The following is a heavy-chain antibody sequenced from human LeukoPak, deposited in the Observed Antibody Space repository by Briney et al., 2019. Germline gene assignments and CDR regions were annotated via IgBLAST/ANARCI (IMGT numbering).Heavy chain of an antibody. V-gene: IGHV1-69*05. CDR3: ARVDRYHFYLDV. J-gene: IGHJ6*03. Sequence: SVKVSCKASGGTFRPYSVTWVRQAPGQGLEWRGGIIPIFGTPNYAQKFQGRVKVTTDDATGTAYMELSSLMSEDTAIYYCARVDRYHFYLDVWGKGTPVTVSS. CDR1: GGTFRPYS. CDR2: IIPIFGTP.